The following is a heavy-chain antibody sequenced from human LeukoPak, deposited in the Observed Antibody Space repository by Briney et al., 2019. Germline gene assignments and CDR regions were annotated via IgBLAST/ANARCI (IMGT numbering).Heavy chain of an antibody. J-gene: IGHJ4*02. CDR2: IRYDGSNK. CDR1: GFILSTYS. D-gene: IGHD4/OR15-4a*01. Sequence: GGSLRLSCAASGFILSTYSMHWVRQAPGKGLEWVAFIRYDGSNKYYTDSVKGRFTISRDNSKNTLYLQMSSLRVEDTAVYYCARRAGAYSHPYDYWGQGTLVTVSS. CDR3: ARRAGAYSHPYDY. V-gene: IGHV3-30*02.